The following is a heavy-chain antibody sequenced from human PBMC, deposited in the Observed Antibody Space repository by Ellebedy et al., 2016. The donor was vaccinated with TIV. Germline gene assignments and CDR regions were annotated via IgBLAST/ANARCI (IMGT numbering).Heavy chain of an antibody. J-gene: IGHJ4*02. CDR2: ISYDGINK. D-gene: IGHD6-13*01. V-gene: IGHV3-30-3*01. CDR1: GFTFSSYA. Sequence: GESLKISCAASGFTFSSYAMQWVRQAPGKGLEWVAVISYDGINKFYADSVKGRFTISRDNSKNTLYLQMNSLRAEDTAVFYCARDSGSSWSYYWGQGTLVTVSS. CDR3: ARDSGSSWSYY.